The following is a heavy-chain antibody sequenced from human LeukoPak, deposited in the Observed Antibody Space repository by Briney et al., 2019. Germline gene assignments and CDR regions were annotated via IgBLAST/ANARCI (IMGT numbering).Heavy chain of an antibody. CDR1: GGSNSDFY. V-gene: IGHV4-59*01. CDR3: ARATSGYYYLFDY. Sequence: SETLSLTCTVSGGSNSDFYWSWIRQPPGKGPEWIGYIYYGGNTNYNPSLTSRVTISVDKSKNQLSLRLNSVTAADTAVYYCARATSGYYYLFDYWGQGILVTVSS. D-gene: IGHD3-22*01. J-gene: IGHJ4*02. CDR2: IYYGGNT.